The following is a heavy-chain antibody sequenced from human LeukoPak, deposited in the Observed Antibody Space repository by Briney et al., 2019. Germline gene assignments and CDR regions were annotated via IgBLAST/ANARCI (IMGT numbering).Heavy chain of an antibody. CDR3: ARDLGELGRPSYYFDY. V-gene: IGHV1-46*01. J-gene: IGHJ4*02. D-gene: IGHD1-1*01. CDR2: INPSGGST. Sequence: ASVRVSCKASGYSFTDYYIHWVRQAPGQGLEWMGIINPSGGSTSYAQKFQGRVTMTRDMSTSTVYMELSSLRSEDTAVYYCARDLGELGRPSYYFDYWGQGTLVTVSS. CDR1: GYSFTDYY.